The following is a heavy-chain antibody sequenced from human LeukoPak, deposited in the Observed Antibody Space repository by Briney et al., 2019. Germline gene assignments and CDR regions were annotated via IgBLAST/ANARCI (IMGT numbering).Heavy chain of an antibody. D-gene: IGHD3-3*01. CDR1: GFTFSSYW. CDR2: IKQDGSEK. J-gene: IGHJ3*02. Sequence: GGSLRLSCAASGFTFSSYWMSWVRQAPGKGLEWVANIKQDGSEKYYVDSVKGRFTISRDNAKNSLYLQMNSLRAEDTAVYYCARAIRVARGAFDIWGQGTMVTVSS. CDR3: ARAIRVARGAFDI. V-gene: IGHV3-7*03.